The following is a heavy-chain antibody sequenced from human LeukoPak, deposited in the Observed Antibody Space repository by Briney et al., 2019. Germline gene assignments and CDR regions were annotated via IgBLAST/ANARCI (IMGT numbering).Heavy chain of an antibody. CDR2: NIPIFGTA. CDR3: ARPSYVDTAIDAPLYYGMDV. D-gene: IGHD5-18*01. Sequence: ASVKVSCKASGGTFSSYAISWVRQAPGRGLEWMGGNIPIFGTANYAQKFQGRVTITADESTSTAYMELSSLRSEDTAVYYCARPSYVDTAIDAPLYYGMDVWGQGTTVTVSS. V-gene: IGHV1-69*13. CDR1: GGTFSSYA. J-gene: IGHJ6*02.